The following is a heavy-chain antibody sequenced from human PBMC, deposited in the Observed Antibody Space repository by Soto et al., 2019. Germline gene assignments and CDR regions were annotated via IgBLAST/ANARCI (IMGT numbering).Heavy chain of an antibody. V-gene: IGHV3-23*01. Sequence: EVQLLASGGDLGQPGGSLRLSCVASGYVFSNYAMAWVRQVPGKGLQWVSRIDGSGAAHYGDSVKGRFTMSRDNSKNTLFLQLDRLRVEDTAVYFCAREDYNRGFAFDAWGQGTWVAVSS. CDR3: AREDYNRGFAFDA. J-gene: IGHJ3*01. CDR1: GYVFSNYA. D-gene: IGHD3-10*02. CDR2: IDGSGAA.